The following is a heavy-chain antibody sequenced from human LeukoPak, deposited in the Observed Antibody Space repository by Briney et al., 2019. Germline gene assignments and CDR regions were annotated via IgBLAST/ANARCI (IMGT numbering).Heavy chain of an antibody. Sequence: KSSETLSLTCTVSGGSISSYYWSWIRQPAGKGLEWIGRIYTSGSTNYNPSLKSRVTMSVDTSKNQFSLKLSSVTAADTAVYYCARAQYYYDSSGNYYFDYWGQGTLVTVSS. D-gene: IGHD3-22*01. CDR3: ARAQYYYDSSGNYYFDY. CDR2: IYTSGST. CDR1: GGSISSYY. V-gene: IGHV4-4*07. J-gene: IGHJ4*02.